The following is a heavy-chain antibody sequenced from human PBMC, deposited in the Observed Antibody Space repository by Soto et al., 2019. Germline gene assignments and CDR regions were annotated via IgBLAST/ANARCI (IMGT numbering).Heavy chain of an antibody. V-gene: IGHV1-69*05. D-gene: IGHD2-15*01. Sequence: GASVKVSCKASGGTFSSYAISWVRQAPGQRLEWMGWIIPIFGTAKYAQKFQGRVTITRDTSASTAYMELSSLRSEDTAVYYCARDANPIVVVVAATRGYFDYWGQGTLVTVSS. J-gene: IGHJ4*02. CDR3: ARDANPIVVVVAATRGYFDY. CDR2: IIPIFGTA. CDR1: GGTFSSYA.